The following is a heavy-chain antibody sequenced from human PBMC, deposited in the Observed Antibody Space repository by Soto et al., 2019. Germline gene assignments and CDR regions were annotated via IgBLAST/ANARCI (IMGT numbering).Heavy chain of an antibody. CDR2: INHSGST. CDR1: GGSFSGYY. J-gene: IGHJ4*02. CDR3: ARDKITGLFDY. Sequence: QVQLQQWGAGLLKPSETLSLTCAVYGGSFSGYYWTWIRQPPGTELEWIGEINHSGSTNYNPSLTSRVTTSVDTSKNQFSLKLTSATAADTAVYYCARDKITGLFDYWGQGTLVTVSS. V-gene: IGHV4-34*01. D-gene: IGHD2-8*02.